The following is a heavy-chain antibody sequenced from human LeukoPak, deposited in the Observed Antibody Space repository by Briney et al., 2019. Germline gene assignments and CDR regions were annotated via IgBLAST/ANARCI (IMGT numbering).Heavy chain of an antibody. CDR2: IIPIIGTA. J-gene: IGHJ6*04. CDR3: ARASDCSSTSCQGYYYYGMDV. V-gene: IGHV1-69*13. D-gene: IGHD2-2*01. Sequence: SVKVSCKASGGTFSSYAISWVRQAPGQGLEWMGGIIPIIGTANYAQKFEGRVTITADESTSTAYMELSSLRSEDTAVYYCARASDCSSTSCQGYYYYGMDVRGKGTTVTVSS. CDR1: GGTFSSYA.